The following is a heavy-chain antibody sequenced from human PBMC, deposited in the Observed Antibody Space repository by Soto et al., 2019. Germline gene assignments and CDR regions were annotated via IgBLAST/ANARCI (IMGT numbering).Heavy chain of an antibody. Sequence: GESLKISCKGSGYSFTSYWIGWVRQMPGKGLEWMGIIYPGDSDTRYSPSFQGQVTISADKSISTAYLQWSSLKASDTAMYYCARQDYYDSSGYYGPHRSDYYYGMDVWGQGTTVTV. J-gene: IGHJ6*02. V-gene: IGHV5-51*01. D-gene: IGHD3-22*01. CDR3: ARQDYYDSSGYYGPHRSDYYYGMDV. CDR2: IYPGDSDT. CDR1: GYSFTSYW.